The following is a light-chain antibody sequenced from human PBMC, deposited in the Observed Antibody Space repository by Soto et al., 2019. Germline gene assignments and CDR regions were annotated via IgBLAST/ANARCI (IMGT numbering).Light chain of an antibody. CDR2: GAS. J-gene: IGKJ1*01. CDR1: QAVSSN. CDR3: QQYNNWRWT. V-gene: IGKV3-15*01. Sequence: EIVLTQSPGTLSLSPGETATLSCRASQAVSSNLAWYQQKPGQAPRLLIYGASTRATGIPARFSGSGSGTEFTLTISSLQSEDFAVYYCQQYNNWRWTFGQGTKVDIK.